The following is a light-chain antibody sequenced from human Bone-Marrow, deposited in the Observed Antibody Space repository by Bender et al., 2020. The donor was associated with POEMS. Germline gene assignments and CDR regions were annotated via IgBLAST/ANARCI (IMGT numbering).Light chain of an antibody. CDR1: ALPKKY. Sequence: SYELTQPPSVSVSPGQTARITCSGDALPKKYTYWYQQKLGLAPVLVIYEDTKRPSWIPERFSGSSSGTMAALTISGAQTGDEADYFCQVWDSSTYVFGTGTKVTVL. CDR2: EDT. CDR3: QVWDSSTYV. V-gene: IGLV3-10*01. J-gene: IGLJ1*01.